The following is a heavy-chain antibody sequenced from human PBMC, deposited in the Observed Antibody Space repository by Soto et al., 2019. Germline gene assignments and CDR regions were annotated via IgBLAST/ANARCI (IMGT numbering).Heavy chain of an antibody. Sequence: ASVKVSCKASGYTFTSYDINWVRQATGQGLEWMGWMNPNSGNTGYAQKFQGRVTMTRNTSISTAYMELSSLRSEDTAVYYCARGYVIWDCSGGSCYSGDAFDIWGQGTMVTVSS. CDR1: GYTFTSYD. CDR2: MNPNSGNT. V-gene: IGHV1-8*01. J-gene: IGHJ3*02. D-gene: IGHD2-15*01. CDR3: ARGYVIWDCSGGSCYSGDAFDI.